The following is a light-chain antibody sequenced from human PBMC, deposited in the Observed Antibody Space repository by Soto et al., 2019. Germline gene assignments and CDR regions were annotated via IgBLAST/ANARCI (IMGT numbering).Light chain of an antibody. CDR1: SSNIGAPYD. CDR3: QSYDGSLSGFVV. J-gene: IGLJ2*01. Sequence: QSVLTQPPAVSGAPGQRVTISCTGSSSNIGAPYDVHWYQQLPGTAPKLLVYGNNNRPSGVPDRFSGSKSGTSASLAITGLQAEDEADYYCQSYDGSLSGFVVFGGGTQLTV. CDR2: GNN. V-gene: IGLV1-40*01.